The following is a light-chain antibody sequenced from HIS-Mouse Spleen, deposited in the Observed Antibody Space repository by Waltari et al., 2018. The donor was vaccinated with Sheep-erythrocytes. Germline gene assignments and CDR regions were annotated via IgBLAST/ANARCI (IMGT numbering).Light chain of an antibody. Sequence: SYELTQPPSVSVSPGQTARIPCSGDALPKKYPYWYQQKSGQAPVLVIYEDSKRPSGIPERFSGSSSGTMATLTISGAQVEDEADYYCYSTDSSGNHRVFGTGTKVTVL. J-gene: IGLJ1*01. CDR2: EDS. V-gene: IGLV3-10*01. CDR1: ALPKKY. CDR3: YSTDSSGNHRV.